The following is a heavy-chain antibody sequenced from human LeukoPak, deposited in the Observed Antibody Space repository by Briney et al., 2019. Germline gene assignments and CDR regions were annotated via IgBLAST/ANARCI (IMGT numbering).Heavy chain of an antibody. CDR2: ILATGST. CDR3: TRVPRYCSGGRCYVD. J-gene: IGHJ4*02. D-gene: IGHD2-15*01. V-gene: IGHV4-4*07. CDR1: NASITNYD. Sequence: SETLSLTCTVSNASITNYDWNCIRQSPDKGLEWIGRILATGSTNYHPSLRTRITISADTSKNQISLRLTSMTAADTALYYCTRVPRYCSGGRCYVDWGQGTLVTVSS.